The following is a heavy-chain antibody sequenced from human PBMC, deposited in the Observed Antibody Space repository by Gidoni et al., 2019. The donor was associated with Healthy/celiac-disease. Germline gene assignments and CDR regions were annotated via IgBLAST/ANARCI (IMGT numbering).Heavy chain of an antibody. CDR1: GGSISSSSYY. D-gene: IGHD2-2*03. V-gene: IGHV4-39*07. J-gene: IGHJ5*02. CDR3: ARSHRRVGYCSSTSCYINWFDP. Sequence: QLQLQESGPGLVKPSETLSLTCTVSGGSISSSSYYWGWIRQPPGKGLEWIGSIYYSGSTYYNPSLKSRVTISVDTSKNQFSLKLSSVTAADTAVYYCARSHRRVGYCSSTSCYINWFDPWGQGTLVTVSS. CDR2: IYYSGST.